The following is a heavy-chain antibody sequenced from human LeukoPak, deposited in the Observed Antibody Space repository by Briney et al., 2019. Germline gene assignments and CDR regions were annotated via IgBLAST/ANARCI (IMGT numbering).Heavy chain of an antibody. CDR3: ARFASIDYFDY. CDR1: GFSFSTYA. J-gene: IGHJ4*02. V-gene: IGHV3-33*01. Sequence: GRSLRLSCAASGFSFSTYAMHWVRQAPGKGLEWVALIWHDASHTFYTDSVKGRFTISRDNAKNSLYLQMNSLRAEDTAVYYCARFASIDYFDYWGQGTLVTVSS. CDR2: IWHDASHT. D-gene: IGHD5-12*01.